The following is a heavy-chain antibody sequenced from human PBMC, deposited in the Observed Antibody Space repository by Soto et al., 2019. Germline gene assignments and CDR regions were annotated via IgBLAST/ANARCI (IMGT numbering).Heavy chain of an antibody. CDR3: ARGTFKAVTPVTRYYYMDV. J-gene: IGHJ6*03. CDR1: GGSFSGYY. V-gene: IGHV4-34*09. Sequence: SETLSLTCAVYGGSFSGYYWSWIRQPPGKGLEWIGEINYSGSTYYNPSLKSRVTISVDTSKNQFSLKLSSVTAADTAVYYCARGTFKAVTPVTRYYYMDVWGKGTTVTVSS. CDR2: INYSGST. D-gene: IGHD4-17*01.